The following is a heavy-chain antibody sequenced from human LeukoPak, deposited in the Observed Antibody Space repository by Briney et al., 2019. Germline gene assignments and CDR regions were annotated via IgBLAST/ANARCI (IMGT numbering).Heavy chain of an antibody. Sequence: GGSLRLSCAASGFTFSNYWIHWVRQAPGKGLVWVSRINPAGNYANYADSVKGRFTISRDNAKNTVYLQMNSLRAEDTALFYCVRDWDHYDFDSWGQGTLVTISS. D-gene: IGHD3-3*01. CDR2: INPAGNYA. J-gene: IGHJ5*01. CDR3: VRDWDHYDFDS. CDR1: GFTFSNYW. V-gene: IGHV3-74*01.